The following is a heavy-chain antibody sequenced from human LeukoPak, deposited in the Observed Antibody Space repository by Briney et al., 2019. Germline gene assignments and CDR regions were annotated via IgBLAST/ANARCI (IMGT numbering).Heavy chain of an antibody. D-gene: IGHD3-22*01. J-gene: IGHJ4*02. V-gene: IGHV3-33*01. CDR3: ARVSFYDSSGYYPPDY. CDR2: IWYDGSNK. Sequence: GGSLRLSCAASGFTFTSYGMHWVRQAPGKGLEWVAVIWYDGSNKYYADSVKGRFTISRDNSKNTLYLQMNSLRAEDTVVYYCARVSFYDSSGYYPPDYWGQGTLVTVSS. CDR1: GFTFTSYG.